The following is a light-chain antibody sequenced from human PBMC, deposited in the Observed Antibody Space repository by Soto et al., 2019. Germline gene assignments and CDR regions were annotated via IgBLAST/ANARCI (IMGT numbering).Light chain of an antibody. CDR3: QQLNSYPPLV. J-gene: IGKJ2*01. CDR2: AAS. V-gene: IGKV1-9*01. Sequence: DLQLTQSPSFLSASIGDRVTITCRASQGINSYLAWYQQKPGKAPKLLIYAASTLHSGVPSRFSGSGSGTEFTLTISSLQPEDFATYYCQQLNSYPPLVFGQGTKLEIK. CDR1: QGINSY.